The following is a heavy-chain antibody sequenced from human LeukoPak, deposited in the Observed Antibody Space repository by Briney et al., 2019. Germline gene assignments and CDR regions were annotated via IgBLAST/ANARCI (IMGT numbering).Heavy chain of an antibody. V-gene: IGHV1-69*04. Sequence: SVKVSCKASGYTFINYDMSWVRQAPGQGLEWMGRIIPILGIANYAQKFQGRVTITADKSTSTAYMELSSLRSEDTAVYYCAREASDRLRPFDYWGQGTLVTVSS. D-gene: IGHD4-17*01. CDR1: GYTFINYD. CDR3: AREASDRLRPFDY. CDR2: IIPILGIA. J-gene: IGHJ4*02.